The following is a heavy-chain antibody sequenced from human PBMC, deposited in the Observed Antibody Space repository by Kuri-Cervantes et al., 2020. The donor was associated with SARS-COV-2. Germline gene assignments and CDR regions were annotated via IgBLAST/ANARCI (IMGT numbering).Heavy chain of an antibody. CDR1: GFTFSSYS. Sequence: GGSLRLSCAASGFTFSSYSMNWVRQAPGKGLEWASYISSSSSTIYYADSVKGRFTISRDNAKNTLYLQMNSLRAEDTAVYYCAKDAGIAAAGTRYYYYYYMDVWGKGTTVTVSS. D-gene: IGHD6-13*01. V-gene: IGHV3-48*01. J-gene: IGHJ6*03. CDR2: ISSSSSTI. CDR3: AKDAGIAAAGTRYYYYYYMDV.